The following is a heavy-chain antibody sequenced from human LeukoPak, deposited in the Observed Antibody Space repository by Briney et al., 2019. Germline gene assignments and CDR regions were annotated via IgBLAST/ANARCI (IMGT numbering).Heavy chain of an antibody. J-gene: IGHJ4*02. CDR3: ARQPIGPYYFDY. Sequence: KPSETLSLTCTVSGASVSNYYWSWIRQPAGKGLEWIGRIYNGGSANYNPSLQSRISMSVGTSKNQFSLRLKSVTAADTAVYYCARQPIGPYYFDYWGQGTLVTVSS. V-gene: IGHV4-4*07. CDR1: GASVSNYY. D-gene: IGHD1-14*01. CDR2: IYNGGSA.